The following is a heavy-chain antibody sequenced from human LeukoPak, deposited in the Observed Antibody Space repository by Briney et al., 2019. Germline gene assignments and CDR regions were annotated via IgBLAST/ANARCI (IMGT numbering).Heavy chain of an antibody. V-gene: IGHV3-11*01. D-gene: IGHD3-22*01. J-gene: IGHJ4*02. Sequence: GGSLRLSCAASGFTFSDYYMSWIRQAPGKGLEWVSYISSSGSTIYYADSVKGRSTISRDNAKNSLYLQMNSLRAEDTAVYYCARDVFYDSSLDYWGQGTLVTVSS. CDR1: GFTFSDYY. CDR2: ISSSGSTI. CDR3: ARDVFYDSSLDY.